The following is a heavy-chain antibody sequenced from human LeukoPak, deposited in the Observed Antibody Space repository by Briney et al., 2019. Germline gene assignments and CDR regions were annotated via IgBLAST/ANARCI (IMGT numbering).Heavy chain of an antibody. Sequence: SETLSLTCAVYGGSFSGYYWSWIRQPPGKGLEWIGEINHSGSTNYNPSLKSRVTISVDTSKNQFSLKLSSVTAADTAVSYCARANQQLDAFDIWGQGTMVTVSS. J-gene: IGHJ3*02. CDR3: ARANQQLDAFDI. D-gene: IGHD6-13*01. CDR2: INHSGST. CDR1: GGSFSGYY. V-gene: IGHV4-34*01.